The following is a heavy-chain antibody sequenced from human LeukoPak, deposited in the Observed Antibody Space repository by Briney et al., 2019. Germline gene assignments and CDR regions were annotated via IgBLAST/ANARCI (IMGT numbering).Heavy chain of an antibody. D-gene: IGHD3-10*01. CDR3: ARLVVIRGGKRDY. CDR2: IIPILGIA. V-gene: IGHV1-69*04. J-gene: IGHJ4*02. CDR1: GGTFSSYA. Sequence: SVKVSCKASGGTFSSYAISWVRQSPGQGLEWMGRIIPILGIANYAQKFQGRVTITADKSTSTAYMELSSLRSEDTAVYYCARLVVIRGGKRDYWGQGTLVTVSS.